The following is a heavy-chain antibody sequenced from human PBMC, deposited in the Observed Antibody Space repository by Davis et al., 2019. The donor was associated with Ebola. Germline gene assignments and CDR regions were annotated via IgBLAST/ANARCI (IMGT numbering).Heavy chain of an antibody. J-gene: IGHJ4*02. D-gene: IGHD3-22*01. CDR2: IYPGDSET. CDR1: GYSFTSYW. V-gene: IGHV5-51*01. Sequence: GGSLRLSCKGSGYSFTSYWIAWVRQLPGKGLEWMGIIYPGDSETRYSPSFQGQVTISADESISTAYLQWSSLQASDTAMYYCASTYSGYSPDYWGQGTLVTVSS. CDR3: ASTYSGYSPDY.